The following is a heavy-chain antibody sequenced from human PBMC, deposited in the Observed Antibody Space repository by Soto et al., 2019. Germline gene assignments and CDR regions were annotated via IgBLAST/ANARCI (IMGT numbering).Heavy chain of an antibody. CDR2: IYYSGST. D-gene: IGHD3-10*01. CDR3: ARELFGRSVWFDP. CDR1: GGSISSYY. J-gene: IGHJ5*02. Sequence: PSETLSLTCTVSGGSISSYYWSWIRQPPGKGQEWIGYIYYSGSTNYNPSLKSRVTISVDTSKDQFSLKLSSVTAADTAVYYCARELFGRSVWFDPWGQGSLVTVS. V-gene: IGHV4-59*01.